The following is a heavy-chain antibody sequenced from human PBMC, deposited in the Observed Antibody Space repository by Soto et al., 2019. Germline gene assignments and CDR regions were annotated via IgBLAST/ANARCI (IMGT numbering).Heavy chain of an antibody. CDR1: GGSISSSSYY. CDR3: ARHRARNWFDP. D-gene: IGHD6-6*01. CDR2: IYYSGST. Sequence: KTSETLSLTCIVSGGSISSSSYYWGWIRQPPGKGLEWIGSIYYSGSTYYNPSLKSRVTISVDTSKNQFSLKLSSVTAADTAVFYCARHRARNWFDPWGQGXLVTVYS. V-gene: IGHV4-39*01. J-gene: IGHJ5*02.